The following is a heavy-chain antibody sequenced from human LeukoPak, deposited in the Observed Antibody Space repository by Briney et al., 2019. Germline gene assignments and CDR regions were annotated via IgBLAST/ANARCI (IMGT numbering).Heavy chain of an antibody. Sequence: GGSLRLSCAGSGFTFTRFWMHWVRRAPGKGLVWVSRINVEGTTTTYADSVEGRFTISRDENTLYLQMNHQRVDDTAVYYCTRGGEEPFDYWGQGTLVTVSS. CDR2: INVEGTTT. CDR3: TRGGEEPFDY. J-gene: IGHJ4*02. CDR1: GFTFTRFW. V-gene: IGHV3-74*01. D-gene: IGHD3-10*01.